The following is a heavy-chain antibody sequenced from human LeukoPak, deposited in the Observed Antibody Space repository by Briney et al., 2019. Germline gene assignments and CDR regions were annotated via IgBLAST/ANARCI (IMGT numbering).Heavy chain of an antibody. CDR1: GFTFSSYG. CDR2: IWYDGSNK. V-gene: IGHV3-33*01. Sequence: GGSLRLSCAASGFTFSSYGMHWVRQAPGKGLEWVAVIWYDGSNKYYADSVKGRFTISRDNSKNTLYLQMNSLRAEDTAVYYCARVSYYDSSGTLDYWGQGTLVTVSS. J-gene: IGHJ4*02. D-gene: IGHD3-22*01. CDR3: ARVSYYDSSGTLDY.